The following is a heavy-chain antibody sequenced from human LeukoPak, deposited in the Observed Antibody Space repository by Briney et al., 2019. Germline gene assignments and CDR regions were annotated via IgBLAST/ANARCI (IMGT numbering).Heavy chain of an antibody. V-gene: IGHV1-2*02. CDR2: INPNSGGT. CDR3: ARKNMERPYYDFWSGYETTGNAFDI. CDR1: GYTFTGYY. D-gene: IGHD3-3*01. Sequence: ASVKVSCKASGYTFTGYYMHWVRQAPGQGLEWMGWINPNSGGTNYAQKFQGRVTMTTDTSTSTAYMELRSLRSDDTAVYYCARKNMERPYYDFWSGYETTGNAFDIWGQGTMVTVSS. J-gene: IGHJ3*02.